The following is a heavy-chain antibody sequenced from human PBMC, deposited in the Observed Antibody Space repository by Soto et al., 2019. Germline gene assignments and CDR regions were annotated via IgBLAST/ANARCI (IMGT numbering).Heavy chain of an antibody. V-gene: IGHV3-11*01. CDR3: ARDRSRIQLWLSAGDYYYYGMDV. CDR1: GFTFSDYY. J-gene: IGHJ6*02. Sequence: AGGSLRLSCAASGFTFSDYYMSWIRQAPGKGLEWVSYISSSGSTIYYADSVKGRFTISRDNAKNSLYLQMNSLRAEDTAVYYCARDRSRIQLWLSAGDYYYYGMDVWGQGTTVTVSS. CDR2: ISSSGSTI. D-gene: IGHD5-18*01.